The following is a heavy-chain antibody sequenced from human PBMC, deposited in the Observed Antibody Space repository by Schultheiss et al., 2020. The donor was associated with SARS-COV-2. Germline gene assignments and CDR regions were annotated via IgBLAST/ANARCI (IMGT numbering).Heavy chain of an antibody. CDR3: ARAFGYSSSWYVLGTFYCGMDF. V-gene: IGHV3-30*01. CDR2: ISYDGSNK. J-gene: IGHJ6*02. D-gene: IGHD6-13*01. CDR1: GFTFSSYA. Sequence: GGSLRLSCAASGFTFSSYAMHWVRQAPGKGLEWVAGISYDGSNKYYADSVKGRFTISRDNTKNTLYLQMNSLRAEDTAVYYCARAFGYSSSWYVLGTFYCGMDFWGQGTTVTVSS.